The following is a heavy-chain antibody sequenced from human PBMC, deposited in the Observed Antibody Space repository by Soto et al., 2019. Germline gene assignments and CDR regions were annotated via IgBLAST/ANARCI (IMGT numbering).Heavy chain of an antibody. D-gene: IGHD6-19*01. V-gene: IGHV1-18*01. CDR2: ISAYNGNT. CDR1: GYTFTSYG. CDR3: ARERPLQWLVPTGYGMDV. J-gene: IGHJ6*02. Sequence: QVQLVQSGAEVKKPGASVKVSCKASGYTFTSYGISWVRQAPGQGLEWMGWISAYNGNTNYAQKLQGRVTMTTDTSTSTAYMELRSLRSDDAAVYYCARERPLQWLVPTGYGMDVWGQGTTVTVSS.